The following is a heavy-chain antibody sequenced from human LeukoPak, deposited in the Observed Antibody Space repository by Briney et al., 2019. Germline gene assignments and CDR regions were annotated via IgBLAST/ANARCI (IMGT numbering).Heavy chain of an antibody. CDR1: GFTFSSYA. J-gene: IGHJ4*02. CDR3: AKDSSPGYQLLSYDY. CDR2: ISGSGGST. Sequence: GGSLRLSCAASGFTFSSYAMSWVRQAPGKGLEWVSAISGSGGSTYYADSVKGRFTISRDNSKNTLSLQMDSLRAEDTAVYYCAKDSSPGYQLLSYDYWGQGTLVTVSS. V-gene: IGHV3-23*01. D-gene: IGHD2-2*01.